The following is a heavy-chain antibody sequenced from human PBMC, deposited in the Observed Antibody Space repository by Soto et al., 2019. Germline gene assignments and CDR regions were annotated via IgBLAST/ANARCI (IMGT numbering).Heavy chain of an antibody. J-gene: IGHJ5*02. CDR1: GGTFSSYA. D-gene: IGHD2-15*01. V-gene: IGHV1-69*13. Sequence: SVKVSCKASGGTFSSYAISWVRQAPGQGLEWMGGIIPIFGTANYAQKFQGRVTITADESTSTAYMELSSLRSEDTAVYYCAGCSGGSCYPSNWFDPWGQGTLVTVSS. CDR3: AGCSGGSCYPSNWFDP. CDR2: IIPIFGTA.